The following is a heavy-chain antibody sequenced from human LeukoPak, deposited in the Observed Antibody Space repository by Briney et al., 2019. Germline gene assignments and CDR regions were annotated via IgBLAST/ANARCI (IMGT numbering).Heavy chain of an antibody. CDR1: GFTFDDYA. J-gene: IGHJ4*02. Sequence: GRSLRPSCAASGFTFDDYAMHWVRQAPGKGLEWVSGISWNSGSIGYADSVKGRFTVSRDNAKNSLYLQMNSLRAEDTALYYCAKDIRGYSYGADYWGQGTLVTVSS. CDR3: AKDIRGYSYGADY. CDR2: ISWNSGSI. V-gene: IGHV3-9*01. D-gene: IGHD5-18*01.